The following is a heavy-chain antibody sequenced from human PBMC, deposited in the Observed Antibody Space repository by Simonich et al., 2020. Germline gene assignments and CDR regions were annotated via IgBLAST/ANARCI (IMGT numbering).Heavy chain of an antibody. CDR1: GFTFDDYA. D-gene: IGHD6-13*01. CDR2: ISWKRGSI. J-gene: IGHJ1*01. V-gene: IGHV3-9*01. CDR3: AKDVAAAGTEYFQH. Sequence: EVQLVESVGGLVQPGRSLRLSCAASGFTFDDYAMHWVRQAPGKVLEWVAGISWKRGSICYADSVKGRFTISRDNAKNSLYLQMNSLRAEDTALYYCAKDVAAAGTEYFQHWGQGTLVTVSS.